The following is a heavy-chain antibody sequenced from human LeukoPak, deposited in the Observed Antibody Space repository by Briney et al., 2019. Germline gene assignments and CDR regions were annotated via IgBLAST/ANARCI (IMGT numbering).Heavy chain of an antibody. Sequence: GGSLRLSCSASGFTFSSYGMHWVRQAPGKGLEYVSAISTNGGSTYYADSVQGRFTMSRDNSKNTVYLQMSSLRTEDTAVYYCARPLARIAAATSYYFDYWGQGTLVTVSS. CDR2: ISTNGGST. CDR1: GFTFSSYG. CDR3: ARPLARIAAATSYYFDY. D-gene: IGHD6-13*01. J-gene: IGHJ4*02. V-gene: IGHV3-64D*06.